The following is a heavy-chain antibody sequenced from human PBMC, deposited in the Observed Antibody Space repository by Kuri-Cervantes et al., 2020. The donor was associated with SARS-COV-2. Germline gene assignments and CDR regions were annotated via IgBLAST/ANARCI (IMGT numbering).Heavy chain of an antibody. V-gene: IGHV3-23*01. CDR3: ARANWRGITGTSTRYYYYYYGMDV. Sequence: GESLKISCAASGFTFSDYYMSWVRQAPGKGLEWVSAISGSGGSTYYADSVKGRFTISRDNSKNTLYLQMNSLRAEDTAVYYCARANWRGITGTSTRYYYYYYGMDVWGQGTTVTVSS. CDR1: GFTFSDYY. J-gene: IGHJ6*02. D-gene: IGHD1-7*01. CDR2: ISGSGGST.